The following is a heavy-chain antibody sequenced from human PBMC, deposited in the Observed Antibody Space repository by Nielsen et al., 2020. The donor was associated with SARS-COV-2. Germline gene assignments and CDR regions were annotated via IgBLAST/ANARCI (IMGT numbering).Heavy chain of an antibody. CDR1: GFTFSSYA. V-gene: IGHV3-30*04. CDR3: ARDMNYFDY. D-gene: IGHD3-16*01. Sequence: GESLKISCAASGFTFSSYAMHWVRQAPGKGLEWVAVISYDGSNKYYADSVKGRFTISRDNSKNTLYLQMNSLRAEDTAVYYCARDMNYFDYWGQGTLVTVSS. J-gene: IGHJ4*02. CDR2: ISYDGSNK.